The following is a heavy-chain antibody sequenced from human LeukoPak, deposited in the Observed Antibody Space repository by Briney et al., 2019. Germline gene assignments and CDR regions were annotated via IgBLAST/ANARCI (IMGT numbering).Heavy chain of an antibody. CDR3: ARSFVP. CDR1: GLTFSSYE. CDR2: ISSRGSKI. V-gene: IGHV3-48*03. J-gene: IGHJ5*02. Sequence: GGSLRLSCAASGLTFSSYEMNWVRQAPGKGLEWVSYISSRGSKIYYADSGKGRFTISRENAKNSLYLQMISLRAGDTAVYYCARSFVPWGQGTLVTVSS.